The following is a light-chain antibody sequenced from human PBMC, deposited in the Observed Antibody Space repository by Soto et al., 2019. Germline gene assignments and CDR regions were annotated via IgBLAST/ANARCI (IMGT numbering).Light chain of an antibody. CDR1: QSVSSN. CDR2: GAS. Sequence: EIVMTQSPATLSVSPGERATLSCRASQSVSSNLAWYQQKPGQAPRLLIYGASTRATGIPARFSGSGSGTEFTITISSLQSGDFEVYYCQQYNNWPQTFGQGTKVDIK. J-gene: IGKJ1*01. V-gene: IGKV3-15*01. CDR3: QQYNNWPQT.